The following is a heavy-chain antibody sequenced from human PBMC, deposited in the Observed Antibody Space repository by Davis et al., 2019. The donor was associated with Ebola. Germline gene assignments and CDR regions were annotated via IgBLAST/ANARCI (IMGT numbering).Heavy chain of an antibody. J-gene: IGHJ4*02. CDR1: GFTFSSYW. CDR2: INRDGSTT. D-gene: IGHD3-22*01. Sequence: HTGGSLRLSCAASGFTFSSYWMHWVRQAPGKGLVWVSCINRDGSTTTYADSVKGRFTISRDNAKNTLYLQMNNLRVEDTAVYYCALVVPDVDYWGQGTLVTVSS. CDR3: ALVVPDVDY. V-gene: IGHV3-74*03.